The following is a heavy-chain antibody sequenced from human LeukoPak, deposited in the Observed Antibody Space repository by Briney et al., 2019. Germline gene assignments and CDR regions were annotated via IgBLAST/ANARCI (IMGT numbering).Heavy chain of an antibody. CDR2: IYWNDDK. J-gene: IGHJ4*02. Sequence: GSGPTLVNPTQTLTLTCTFSGFSLSTGEVGVAWIRQPPGKALEWLALIYWNDDKRYSPSLQSSLTITKDTSKNQVVLTMTYMDPVDTGTYYCARGRGAARSSLFDSWGQGTLVTVSS. D-gene: IGHD2-15*01. V-gene: IGHV2-5*04. CDR1: GFSLSTGEVG. CDR3: ARGRGAARSSLFDS.